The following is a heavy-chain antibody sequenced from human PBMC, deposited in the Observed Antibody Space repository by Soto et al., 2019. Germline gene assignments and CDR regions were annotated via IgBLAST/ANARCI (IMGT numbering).Heavy chain of an antibody. CDR2: INHSGST. Sequence: TLSLTCAVYGGSFSGYYWSWIRQPPGKGLEWIGEINHSGSTNYNPSLKSRVTISVDTSKNQFSLKLSSVTAADTAVYYCARVSGGASHYDAFDIWGQGTMVTVSS. J-gene: IGHJ3*02. D-gene: IGHD2-8*02. CDR3: ARVSGGASHYDAFDI. CDR1: GGSFSGYY. V-gene: IGHV4-34*01.